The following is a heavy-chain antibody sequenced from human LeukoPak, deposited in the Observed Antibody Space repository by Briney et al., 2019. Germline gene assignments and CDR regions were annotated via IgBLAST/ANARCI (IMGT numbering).Heavy chain of an antibody. Sequence: PSETLSLTCTVSGGSIRSSYYYWGWIRQPPGKGLEWIGSIYYSGSTYYNPSLKSRVTISVDTSKNQFSLKLSSVTAADTAVYYCATTHSSSWFPGAFDIWGQGTMVTVSS. D-gene: IGHD6-13*01. CDR1: GGSIRSSYYY. CDR2: IYYSGST. CDR3: ATTHSSSWFPGAFDI. V-gene: IGHV4-39*01. J-gene: IGHJ3*02.